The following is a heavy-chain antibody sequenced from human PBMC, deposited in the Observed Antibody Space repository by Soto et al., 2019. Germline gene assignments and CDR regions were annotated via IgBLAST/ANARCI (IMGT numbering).Heavy chain of an antibody. J-gene: IGHJ4*02. V-gene: IGHV1-69*01. CDR1: GGTFSSYA. CDR3: ASEGFGELSRESFDY. CDR2: IIPIFGTA. D-gene: IGHD3-10*01. Sequence: QVQLVQSGAEVKKPGSSVKVSCKASGGTFSSYAISWVRQAPGQGLEWMGGIIPIFGTANYAQKFQGRVTSTADESTSTAYMELSRLRSEDTAVYYCASEGFGELSRESFDYWGQGTLVTVSS.